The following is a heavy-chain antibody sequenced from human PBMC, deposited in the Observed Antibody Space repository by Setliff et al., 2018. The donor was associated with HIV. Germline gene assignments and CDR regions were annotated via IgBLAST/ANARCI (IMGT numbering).Heavy chain of an antibody. CDR1: GYTFTGYY. CDR3: ARGHDYGGNDFFDH. V-gene: IGHV1-46*01. J-gene: IGHJ4*02. Sequence: GASVKVSCKASGYTFTGYYMHWVRQAPGQGLEWMGVINPTGGNTEYAQKFQGRVTFTRDTSTRTVYMELSSLAYEDTAVYYCARGHDYGGNDFFDHWGQGTLVTVSS. CDR2: INPTGGNT. D-gene: IGHD3-10*01.